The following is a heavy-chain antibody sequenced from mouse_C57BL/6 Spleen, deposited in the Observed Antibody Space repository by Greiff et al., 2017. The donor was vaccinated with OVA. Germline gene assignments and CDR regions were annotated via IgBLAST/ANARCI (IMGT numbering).Heavy chain of an antibody. Sequence: QVQLQQSGAELVRPGTSVKVSCKASGYAFTNYLIEWVKQRPGQGLEWIGVINPGSGGTNYNEKFKGKATLTADKSSSTAYMQLSSLTSEDSAVYVCARKDGYRWYFDVWGTGTTVTVSS. CDR1: GYAFTNYL. CDR2: INPGSGGT. CDR3: ARKDGYRWYFDV. D-gene: IGHD1-2*01. V-gene: IGHV1-54*01. J-gene: IGHJ1*03.